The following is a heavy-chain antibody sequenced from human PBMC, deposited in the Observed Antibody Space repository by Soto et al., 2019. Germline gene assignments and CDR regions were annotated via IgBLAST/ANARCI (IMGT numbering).Heavy chain of an antibody. CDR1: GGSFSGYY. V-gene: IGHV4-34*01. D-gene: IGHD6-6*01. J-gene: IGHJ3*02. CDR3: ARGLTAARPDDAFDI. Sequence: SETLSLTCAVYGGSFSGYYWSWIRQPPGKGLEWIGEINHSGSTNYNPSLKSRVTISVDTSKNQFSLKLSSVTAADTAVYYCARGLTAARPDDAFDIWGQGTMVTVSS. CDR2: INHSGST.